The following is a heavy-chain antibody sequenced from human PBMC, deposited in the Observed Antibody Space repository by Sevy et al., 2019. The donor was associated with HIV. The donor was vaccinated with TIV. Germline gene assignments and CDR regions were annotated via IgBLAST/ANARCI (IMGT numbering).Heavy chain of an antibody. Sequence: SETLSLTCSVSGGSICSSNYYWGWIRQPPGKGLEWIGSIYYSGSTYYNPSLKSRVTISVDTSKNQFSLKLNSVTAADTAVYYCARRSWGRDYCDYWGQGTLVTVSS. V-gene: IGHV4-39*01. CDR1: GGSICSSNYY. J-gene: IGHJ4*02. CDR3: ARRSWGRDYCDY. D-gene: IGHD1-26*01. CDR2: IYYSGST.